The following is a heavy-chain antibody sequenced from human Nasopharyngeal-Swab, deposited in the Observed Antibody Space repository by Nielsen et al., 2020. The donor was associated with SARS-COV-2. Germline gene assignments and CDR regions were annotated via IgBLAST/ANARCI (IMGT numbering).Heavy chain of an antibody. CDR1: GFTFSDYY. CDR3: ARDGKVGSSYDY. V-gene: IGHV3-11*01. Sequence: GASLQISCAASGFTFSDYYMSWIRQAPGKGLEWVSYISSSGSTIYYADSVKGQFTISRDNAKNSLYLQMNSLRAEDTAVYYCARDGKVGSSYDYWGQGTLVTVSS. CDR2: ISSSGSTI. J-gene: IGHJ4*02. D-gene: IGHD6-13*01.